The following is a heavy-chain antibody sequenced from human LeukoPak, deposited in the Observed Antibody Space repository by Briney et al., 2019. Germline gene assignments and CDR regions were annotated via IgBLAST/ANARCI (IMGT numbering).Heavy chain of an antibody. CDR3: ARDYEAGGATSGSY. J-gene: IGHJ4*02. V-gene: IGHV1-18*01. D-gene: IGHD1-26*01. CDR2: ISAYNGNT. CDR1: GYTFTSYG. Sequence: GASVKVSCKASGYTFTSYGISWVRQAPGQGLEWMGWISAYNGNTNYAQKFQGRVTMTRDTSISTAYMELSRLRSDDTAVYYCARDYEAGGATSGSYWGQGTLVTVSS.